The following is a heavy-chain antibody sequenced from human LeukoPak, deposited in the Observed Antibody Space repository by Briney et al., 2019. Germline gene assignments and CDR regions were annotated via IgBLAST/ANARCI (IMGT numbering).Heavy chain of an antibody. V-gene: IGHV3-21*01. Sequence: GGSLRLSCAASGFTFSSYSMNWVRQAPGKGLEWVSSISSSSSYIYYADSVKGRFTISRDNAKNSLYLQINSLSAEDTAVYYCARNSVTLPPLTYCGGDCADAFDIWGQGTMVTVSS. CDR2: ISSSSSYI. CDR1: GFTFSSYS. D-gene: IGHD2-21*02. CDR3: ARNSVTLPPLTYCGGDCADAFDI. J-gene: IGHJ3*02.